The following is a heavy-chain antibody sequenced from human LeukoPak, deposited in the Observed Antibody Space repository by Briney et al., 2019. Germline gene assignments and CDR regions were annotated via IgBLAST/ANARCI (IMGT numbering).Heavy chain of an antibody. CDR3: ASGSDSSGYYPVSFDY. J-gene: IGHJ4*02. V-gene: IGHV3-21*01. D-gene: IGHD3-22*01. CDR1: GFTFGTYT. CDR2: ISSSSSYI. Sequence: GGSLRLSCAASGFTFGTYTMNWVRQAPGKGLEWVSSISSSSSYIYYADSVKGRFTISSDNAKNSLYLQMNSLRAEDTAVYYCASGSDSSGYYPVSFDYWGQGTLVTVSS.